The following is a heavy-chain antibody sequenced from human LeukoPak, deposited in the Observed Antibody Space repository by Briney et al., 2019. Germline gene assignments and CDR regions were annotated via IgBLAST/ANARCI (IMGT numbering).Heavy chain of an antibody. CDR1: GYTFTSYG. CDR2: ISAYNGNT. J-gene: IGHJ4*02. Sequence: ASVKVSCKASGYTFTSYGISWVRQAPGQGLEWMGWISAYNGNTNYAQKLQGRVTMTTDTSTSTAYMELRSLRSEDTAVYYCARVQAVAGTGLFYFDYWGQGTLVTVSS. D-gene: IGHD6-19*01. CDR3: ARVQAVAGTGLFYFDY. V-gene: IGHV1-18*01.